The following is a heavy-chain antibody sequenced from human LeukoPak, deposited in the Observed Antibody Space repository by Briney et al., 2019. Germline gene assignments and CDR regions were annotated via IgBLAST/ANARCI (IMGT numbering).Heavy chain of an antibody. Sequence: GASVKVSCKASGYTFTSYDFNWVRQATGQRPEWMGWMSPNSGDTGYAQKFQDRVTMTRNTSISTAYMELSSLRSDDTAVYYCALFTGDILTVDYWGQGTLVTVSS. J-gene: IGHJ4*02. V-gene: IGHV1-8*01. D-gene: IGHD3-9*01. CDR2: MSPNSGDT. CDR3: ALFTGDILTVDY. CDR1: GYTFTSYD.